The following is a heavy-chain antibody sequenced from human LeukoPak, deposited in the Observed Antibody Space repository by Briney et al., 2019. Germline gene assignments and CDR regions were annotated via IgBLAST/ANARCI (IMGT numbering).Heavy chain of an antibody. CDR1: GFTFSSYG. Sequence: PGGSLRLSCAASGFTFSSYGMHWVRQAPGKGLEWVAVIWYDGSNKYYADSVKGRFTISRDNSKNTLYLQMNSLRAEDTAVYYCARETSATVTTDSDAFDIWGQGKMVTVSS. CDR3: ARETSATVTTDSDAFDI. CDR2: IWYDGSNK. V-gene: IGHV3-33*01. D-gene: IGHD4-17*01. J-gene: IGHJ3*02.